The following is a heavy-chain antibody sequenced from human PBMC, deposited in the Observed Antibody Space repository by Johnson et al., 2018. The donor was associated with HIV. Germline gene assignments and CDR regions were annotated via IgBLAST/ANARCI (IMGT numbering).Heavy chain of an antibody. CDR1: VFTFDDYA. CDR3: AKSTAISTVTTGAFDI. CDR2: VSWNSGSL. V-gene: IGHV3-9*01. D-gene: IGHD4-11*01. Sequence: VQLVESGGGLVQPGRSLRLSCSASVFTFDDYAMHWVRHAPGKGLEWVSGVSWNSGSLGYADSVMVRFTISRDSAKNSLYLQMNSLRAEDTALYYCAKSTAISTVTTGAFDIWGQGTMVTVSS. J-gene: IGHJ3*02.